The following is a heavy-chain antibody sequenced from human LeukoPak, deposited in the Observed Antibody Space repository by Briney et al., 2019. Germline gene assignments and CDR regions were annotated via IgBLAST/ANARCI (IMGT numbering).Heavy chain of an antibody. CDR2: IKLDGSEK. J-gene: IGHJ4*02. V-gene: IGHV3-7*03. D-gene: IGHD3-3*01. CDR1: GFTFSGFW. Sequence: GGSLRLSCAVSGFTFSGFWMSWVRQAPGKGLEWVANIKLDGSEKNYVDSVKGRFTISRDNTKNSLYLQMNSLRVEDTAVFYCARDQYDTWSRRGNFDSWGQGTLVIVSS. CDR3: ARDQYDTWSRRGNFDS.